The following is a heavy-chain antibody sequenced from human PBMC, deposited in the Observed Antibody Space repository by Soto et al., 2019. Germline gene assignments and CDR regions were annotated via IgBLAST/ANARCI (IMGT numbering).Heavy chain of an antibody. J-gene: IGHJ4*02. CDR1: GGSVTIGTYY. Sequence: SETLSLRCTVPGGSVTIGTYYWSWIRQPPGKGLEWIGFIHYSGSTNYNPSLKGRVTMSVDTSKNQFSLKLTSVNTADTAIYYCTRGGDPYKTGHWGQGTLVTVSS. CDR3: TRGGDPYKTGH. CDR2: IHYSGST. V-gene: IGHV4-61*01. D-gene: IGHD2-21*01.